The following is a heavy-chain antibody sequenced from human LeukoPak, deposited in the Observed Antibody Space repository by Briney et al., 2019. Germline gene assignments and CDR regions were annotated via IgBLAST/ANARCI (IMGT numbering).Heavy chain of an antibody. J-gene: IGHJ4*02. CDR2: IYSGGST. CDR3: AREGIAAAGTLYFDY. D-gene: IGHD6-13*01. CDR1: GFTVSSNY. V-gene: IGHV3-66*01. Sequence: GGSLRLSCAASGFTVSSNYMSWVRQAPGKGLEWVSVIYSGGSTYYADSVKGRFTISRDNSKNTLYLQMNSLRDEDTAVYYCAREGIAAAGTLYFDYWGQGTLVTVSS.